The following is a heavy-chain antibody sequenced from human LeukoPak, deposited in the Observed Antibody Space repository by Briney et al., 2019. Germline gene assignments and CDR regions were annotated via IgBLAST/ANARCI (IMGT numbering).Heavy chain of an antibody. CDR3: AKGGERGYSYGYLRGYFDY. V-gene: IGHV3-30*18. CDR2: ISYGGSNK. CDR1: GFTFSSYG. J-gene: IGHJ4*02. D-gene: IGHD5-18*01. Sequence: GGSLRLSCAASGFTFSSYGMHWVRQAPGKGLEWVAVISYGGSNKYYADSVKGRFTISRDNSKNTLYLQMNSLRAEDTAVYYCAKGGERGYSYGYLRGYFDYWGQGTLVTVSS.